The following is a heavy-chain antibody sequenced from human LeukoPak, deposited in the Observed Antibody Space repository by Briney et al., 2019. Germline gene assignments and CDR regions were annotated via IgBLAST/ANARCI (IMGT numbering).Heavy chain of an antibody. CDR3: ASPAHGSGSYFPFDY. Sequence: GGSLRLSCAASGFTFRSCSMNWVRQAPGKGREWVSYISSGSSTIYYADSVKGRFTISRDNAKNSLYLQMNSLRDEDTAVYYCASPAHGSGSYFPFDYWGQGTLVTVSS. J-gene: IGHJ4*02. CDR1: GFTFRSCS. D-gene: IGHD3-10*01. CDR2: ISSGSSTI. V-gene: IGHV3-48*02.